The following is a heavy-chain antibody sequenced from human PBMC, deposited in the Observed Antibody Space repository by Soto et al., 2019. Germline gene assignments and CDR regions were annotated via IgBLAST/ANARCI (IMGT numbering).Heavy chain of an antibody. V-gene: IGHV3-64D*06. CDR3: VKFPVPITIFSYYFDY. D-gene: IGHD3-9*01. J-gene: IGHJ4*02. Sequence: GSLRLSCSASGFTFSDYAMHWVRQAPGKGLEYVSAISSNGGYTYYADSVKGRFNISRDNSKNTLSLQMSSLRAEDTAVYYCVKFPVPITIFSYYFDYWAQRTLVTGSS. CDR1: GFTFSDYA. CDR2: ISSNGGYT.